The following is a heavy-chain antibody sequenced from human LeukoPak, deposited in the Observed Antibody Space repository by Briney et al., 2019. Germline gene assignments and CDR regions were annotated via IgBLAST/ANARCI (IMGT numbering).Heavy chain of an antibody. Sequence: GSGPTLVKPTQTLTLTCTFSGFSLSTSGVGVGWVRQPPGKALEWLALIYWNNDKRYSPSLKSRLTITKDTSKNQVVLTMTNMDPVDTATYYCAHNSGYDSPHYYYGMDVWGQGTTVTVSS. CDR2: IYWNNDK. V-gene: IGHV2-5*01. CDR3: AHNSGYDSPHYYYGMDV. CDR1: GFSLSTSGVG. J-gene: IGHJ6*02. D-gene: IGHD5-12*01.